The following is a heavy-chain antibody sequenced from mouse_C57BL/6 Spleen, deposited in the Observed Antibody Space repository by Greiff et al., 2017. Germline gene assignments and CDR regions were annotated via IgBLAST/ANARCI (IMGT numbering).Heavy chain of an antibody. V-gene: IGHV5-4*01. CDR1: GFTFSSYA. J-gene: IGHJ2*01. Sequence: EVQGVESGGGLVKPGGSLKLSCAASGFTFSSYAMSWVRQTPDKRLEWVATISDGGSYTYYPAHVKGRFTISRDNAKNNMYLQMSHLKSEDTAMYYCAHGYYVNFCDYWGQGTTLTVSS. D-gene: IGHD2-1*01. CDR3: AHGYYVNFCDY. CDR2: ISDGGSYT.